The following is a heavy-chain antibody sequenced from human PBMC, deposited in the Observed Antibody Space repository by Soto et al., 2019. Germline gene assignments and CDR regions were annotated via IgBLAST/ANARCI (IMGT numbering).Heavy chain of an antibody. V-gene: IGHV3-23*01. D-gene: IGHD2-2*01. CDR3: AKDSGFDSTD. CDR1: GFTFSSSG. CDR2: LSESGETT. J-gene: IGHJ4*02. Sequence: EVQLLESGGGLVQPGGSLRLSCAASGFTFSSSGMRWVRQAPGRGLEWISGLSESGETTYYADSVKGRFTISRDTSKSTLYLQVRGLRVEDTAVYYCAKDSGFDSTDWGQGTLVNVS.